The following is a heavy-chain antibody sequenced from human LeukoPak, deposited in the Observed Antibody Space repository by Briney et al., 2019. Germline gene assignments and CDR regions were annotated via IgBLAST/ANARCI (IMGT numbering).Heavy chain of an antibody. J-gene: IGHJ4*02. CDR3: ARPDDSESFYRANHY. Sequence: GRSLRLSCAASGFTFDDYAMHWVRHAPGKGLEWVSGISWNSGSIVYADSVKGRFTISRDNSNNTLSLQMNGLRVEDTAVYYCARPDDSESFYRANHYWGRGTLVTVS. D-gene: IGHD3-10*01. CDR1: GFTFDDYA. CDR2: ISWNSGSI. V-gene: IGHV3-9*01.